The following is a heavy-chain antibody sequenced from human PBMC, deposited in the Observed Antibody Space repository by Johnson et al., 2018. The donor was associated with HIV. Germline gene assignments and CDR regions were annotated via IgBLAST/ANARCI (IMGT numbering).Heavy chain of an antibody. V-gene: IGHV3-72*01. Sequence: MMLVESGGGVVQPGRSLRLSCAASGFSFSDHYLDWVRQAPGKGLEWVGRVRKKGNTYDTEYAASVKGRFTISRDDSEKSLYMQMNSLRAEDTAVYYCAPLCDAFDIWGQGTMVTVSS. CDR3: APLCDAFDI. CDR1: GFSFSDHY. CDR2: VRKKGNTYDT. J-gene: IGHJ3*02.